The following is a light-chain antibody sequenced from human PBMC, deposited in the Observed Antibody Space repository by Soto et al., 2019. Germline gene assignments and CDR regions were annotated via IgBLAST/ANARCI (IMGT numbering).Light chain of an antibody. CDR3: AAWDDSLSGWV. CDR1: SSSVGFDY. J-gene: IGLJ3*02. V-gene: IGLV1-47*01. Sequence: QSVLTQPPSASETPGQRVTISCSGSSSSVGFDYVDWYQHVPGAAPKLLIYRNNLRPPGVPDRFSGSKSGTSASLAISGLRTEDEAVYYCAAWDDSLSGWVFGGGTQLTVL. CDR2: RNN.